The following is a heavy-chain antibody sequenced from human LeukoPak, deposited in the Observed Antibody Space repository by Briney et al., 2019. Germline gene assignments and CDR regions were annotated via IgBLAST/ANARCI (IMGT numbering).Heavy chain of an antibody. CDR2: IYTSGST. CDR1: GGSISSGSYY. CDR3: ARGVVPAAKNHAHPELFDY. J-gene: IGHJ4*02. V-gene: IGHV4-61*02. Sequence: SETLSLTCTVSGGSISSGSYYWSWIRQPAGKGLEWIGRIYTSGSTNYNPSLKSRVTISVDTSRNQFSLKLSSVTAADTAVYYCARGVVPAAKNHAHPELFDYWGQGTLVTVSS. D-gene: IGHD2-2*01.